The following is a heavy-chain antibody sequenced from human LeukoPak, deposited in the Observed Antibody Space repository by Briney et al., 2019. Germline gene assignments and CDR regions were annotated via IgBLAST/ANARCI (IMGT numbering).Heavy chain of an antibody. CDR1: GFTFSSYA. V-gene: IGHV3-23*01. CDR2: VSGGGGTT. Sequence: GGSLRLSCAASGFTFSSYAMSWVRQAPGKGLEWVSTVSGGGGTTYYADSVKGRFTISRDNSKNTLFLQMNSLRAEDMAIYYCAKDMGYCSSATCYGLDYWGQGTLVTVSS. D-gene: IGHD2-2*01. J-gene: IGHJ4*02. CDR3: AKDMGYCSSATCYGLDY.